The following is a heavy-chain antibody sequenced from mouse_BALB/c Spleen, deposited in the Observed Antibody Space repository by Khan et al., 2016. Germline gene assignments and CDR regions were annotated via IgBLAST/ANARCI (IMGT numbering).Heavy chain of an antibody. V-gene: IGHV3-8*02. J-gene: IGHJ2*01. CDR2: ISYSSNT. D-gene: IGHD2-3*01. CDR1: GDSITSGY. Sequence: EVQLVESGPSLVKPSQTLSLTCSVTGDSITSGYWNWIRKYSGNKLEYMGYISYSSNTYYNPSLTSRISITRDTSENQYYLQLNSVTTEDTATYYCARYDGYFFDYWGQGTTLTVSS. CDR3: ARYDGYFFDY.